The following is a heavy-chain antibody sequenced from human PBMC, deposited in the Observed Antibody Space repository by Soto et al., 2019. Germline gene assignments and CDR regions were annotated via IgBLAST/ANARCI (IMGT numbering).Heavy chain of an antibody. CDR2: IRNIASGGTA. J-gene: IGHJ4*02. CDR1: GFTFGDYS. V-gene: IGHV3-49*03. Sequence: PGGSLRLSCSASGFTFGDYSMTWLRQAPGKGLEWVSFIRNIASGGTAEYAASVRGRFTISRDDSNSIAYLQMNSLRAEDTAMYYCTRDRVLPDYWSPGTLVTVSS. D-gene: IGHD3-10*01. CDR3: TRDRVLPDY.